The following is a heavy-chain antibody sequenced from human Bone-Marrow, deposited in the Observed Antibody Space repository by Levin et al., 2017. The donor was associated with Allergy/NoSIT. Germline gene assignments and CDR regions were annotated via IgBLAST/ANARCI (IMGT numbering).Heavy chain of an antibody. V-gene: IGHV4-39*07. CDR1: GGSISSSSYY. CDR2: IYYSGST. J-gene: IGHJ6*02. Sequence: SETLSLTCTVSGGSISSSSYYWGWIRQPPGTGLEWIGSIYYSGSTYYNPSLKSRVTISVDTSKNQFSLKLSSVTAADTAVYYCARDLWAAAGILSGKKGAAYYYYGMDVWGQGTTVTVSS. CDR3: ARDLWAAAGILSGKKGAAYYYYGMDV. D-gene: IGHD6-13*01.